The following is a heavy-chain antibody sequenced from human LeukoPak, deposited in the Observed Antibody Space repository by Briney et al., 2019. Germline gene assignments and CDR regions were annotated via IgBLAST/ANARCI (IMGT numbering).Heavy chain of an antibody. D-gene: IGHD2-2*01. V-gene: IGHV1-69*04. J-gene: IGHJ4*02. Sequence: SVKVSCKASGGTFSSYAISWVRQAPGQGLEWMGRIIPILGIANYAQKFQGRVTITADKSTSTAYMELSSLRSEDTAVYYCATVFSSTSSDYWGQGTLVTVSS. CDR1: GGTFSSYA. CDR3: ATVFSSTSSDY. CDR2: IIPILGIA.